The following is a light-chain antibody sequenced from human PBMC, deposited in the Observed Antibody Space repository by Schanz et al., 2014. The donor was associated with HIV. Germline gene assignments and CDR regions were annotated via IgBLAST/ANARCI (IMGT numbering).Light chain of an antibody. CDR3: QQYVTSTRIT. Sequence: EIVLTQSPGTLSLSPGERATLSCRVSETINSRYLAWYQQKPGQAPRLLIYGASNRATGIPDRFSGSGSGTDFTITISRLEPEDSAVYYCQQYVTSTRITFGGGTKVEIK. J-gene: IGKJ4*01. V-gene: IGKV3-20*01. CDR1: ETINSRY. CDR2: GAS.